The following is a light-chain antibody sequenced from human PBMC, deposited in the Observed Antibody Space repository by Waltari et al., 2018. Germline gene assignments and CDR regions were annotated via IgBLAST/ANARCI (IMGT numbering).Light chain of an antibody. J-gene: IGLJ3*02. Sequence: QSVLTQPPSASGTPGQRGTIPCSGSRSHIGSNYVSWYQQLPGTAPKLLIYRNNQRPSGVPDRFSGSKSGTSASLAISGLRSEDEADYYCAAWDDSLSGPVFGGGTKLTVL. CDR2: RNN. CDR1: RSHIGSNY. V-gene: IGLV1-47*01. CDR3: AAWDDSLSGPV.